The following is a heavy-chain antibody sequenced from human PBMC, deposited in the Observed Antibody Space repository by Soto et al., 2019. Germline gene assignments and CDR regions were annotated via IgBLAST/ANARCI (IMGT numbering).Heavy chain of an antibody. CDR3: ASGGYSYGPSPYYYGMDV. J-gene: IGHJ6*02. Sequence: WGCLRLSCAASGFTFSSYAMSWVRQAPGKGLEWVSAISGSGGSTYYADSVKGRFTISRDNSKNTLYLQMNSLRAEDTAVYYCASGGYSYGPSPYYYGMDVWGQGTTVTVSS. D-gene: IGHD5-18*01. CDR1: GFTFSSYA. V-gene: IGHV3-23*01. CDR2: ISGSGGST.